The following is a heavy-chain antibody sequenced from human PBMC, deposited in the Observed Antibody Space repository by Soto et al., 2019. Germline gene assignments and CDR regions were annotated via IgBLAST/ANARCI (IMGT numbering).Heavy chain of an antibody. J-gene: IGHJ4*02. Sequence: GGSLRLSCAASGFTFSSYGMHWVRQAPGKGLEWVAVISYDGSNKYYADSVKGRFTISRDNSKNTLYLQMNSLRAEDTAVYYCAKEGRWWGQGTLVTVSS. CDR1: GFTFSSYG. V-gene: IGHV3-30*18. D-gene: IGHD2-15*01. CDR3: AKEGRW. CDR2: ISYDGSNK.